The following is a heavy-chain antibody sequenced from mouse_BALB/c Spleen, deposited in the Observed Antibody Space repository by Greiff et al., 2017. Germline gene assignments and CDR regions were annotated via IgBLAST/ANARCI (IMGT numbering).Heavy chain of an antibody. J-gene: IGHJ4*01. CDR2: ISNGGGST. CDR3: ARHKGYGNGAAMDY. CDR1: GFTFSSYT. Sequence: EVQGVESGGGLVQPGGSLKLSCAASGFTFSSYTMSWVRQTPEKRLEWVAYISNGGGSTYYPDTVKGRFTISRDNAKNTLYLQMSSLKSEDTAMYYCARHKGYGNGAAMDYWGQGTSVTVSS. V-gene: IGHV5-12-2*01. D-gene: IGHD2-10*02.